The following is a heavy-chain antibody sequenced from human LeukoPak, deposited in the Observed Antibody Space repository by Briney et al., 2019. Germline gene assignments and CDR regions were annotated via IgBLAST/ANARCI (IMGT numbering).Heavy chain of an antibody. Sequence: SETLSLTCTVSGGSISSYYWSWIRQPPGKGLEWIGYIYYSGSTNYNPSLKSRVTISVDTSKNQFSLKLSSVTAADTAVYYCARDTAGTGTTSRFDPWGQGTLVTVSS. D-gene: IGHD1-1*01. CDR2: IYYSGST. V-gene: IGHV4-59*01. CDR3: ARDTAGTGTTSRFDP. J-gene: IGHJ5*02. CDR1: GGSISSYY.